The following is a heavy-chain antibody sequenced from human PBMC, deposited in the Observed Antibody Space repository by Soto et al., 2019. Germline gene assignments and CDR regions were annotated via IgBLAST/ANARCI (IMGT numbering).Heavy chain of an antibody. CDR2: IYYSGSS. Sequence: SETLSLTCTVSGGSISHYYWSWIRQPPGKGLEWIGYIYYSGSSKYNPSLNSRVTMSVDTSKNHLSLVLTSVTTADTAVYYCAFLFVRSGPKSTLDP. V-gene: IGHV4-59*01. CDR1: GGSISHYY. J-gene: IGHJ5*02. D-gene: IGHD3-16*01. CDR3: AFLFVRSGPKSTLDP.